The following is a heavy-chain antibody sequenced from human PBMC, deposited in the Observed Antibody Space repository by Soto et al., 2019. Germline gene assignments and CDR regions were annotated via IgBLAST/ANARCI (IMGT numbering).Heavy chain of an antibody. V-gene: IGHV3-30-3*01. CDR3: AREGLIQYNWNDAGNFDY. J-gene: IGHJ4*02. CDR1: GFTFSSYA. D-gene: IGHD1-20*01. Sequence: GGSLRLSCAASGFTFSSYAMHWVRQAPGKGLEWVAVISYDGSNKYYADSVKGRFTISRDNSKNTLYLQMNSLRAEDTAVYYCAREGLIQYNWNDAGNFDYWGQGTLVTVSS. CDR2: ISYDGSNK.